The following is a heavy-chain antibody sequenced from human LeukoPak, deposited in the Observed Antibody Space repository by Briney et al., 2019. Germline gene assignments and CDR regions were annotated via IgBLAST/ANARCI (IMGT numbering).Heavy chain of an antibody. J-gene: IGHJ4*02. Sequence: ASVKVSCKASGGTFSSYAISWVRQAPGQGREWMGGIIPIFGTANCAQKFQGRVTITADESTSTAYMELSSLRSEDTAVYYCASTYYDFWSGHDDYWGQGTLVTVSS. V-gene: IGHV1-69*01. D-gene: IGHD3-3*01. CDR1: GGTFSSYA. CDR3: ASTYYDFWSGHDDY. CDR2: IIPIFGTA.